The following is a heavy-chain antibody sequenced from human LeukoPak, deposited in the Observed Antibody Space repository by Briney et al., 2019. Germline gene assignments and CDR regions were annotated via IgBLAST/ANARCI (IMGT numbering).Heavy chain of an antibody. J-gene: IGHJ5*02. CDR1: GYTFTSYG. CDR2: ISAYNGST. Sequence: ASVKVSCKASGYTFTSYGISWVRQAPGQGLEWMGWISAYNGSTNYAQKLQGRVTMTTDTSTSTAYMELRSLRSDDTAVYYCARDGDSSGYYNWFDPWGQGTLVTVSS. V-gene: IGHV1-18*01. CDR3: ARDGDSSGYYNWFDP. D-gene: IGHD3-22*01.